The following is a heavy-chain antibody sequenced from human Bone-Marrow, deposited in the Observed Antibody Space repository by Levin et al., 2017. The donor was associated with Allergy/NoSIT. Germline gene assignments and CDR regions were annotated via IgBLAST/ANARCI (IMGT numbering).Heavy chain of an antibody. CDR2: IYSSGTT. Sequence: GSLRLSCTVSGGSISDYYWSWIRQPPGKGLEWIGYIYSSGTTKYNPSLESRVTISIDTSKSQFSLKMYSVTAADTAMYYCARGSFRYCSGTSCPAYWGQGTLVTVSS. V-gene: IGHV4-59*01. D-gene: IGHD2-15*01. CDR1: GGSISDYY. CDR3: ARGSFRYCSGTSCPAY. J-gene: IGHJ4*02.